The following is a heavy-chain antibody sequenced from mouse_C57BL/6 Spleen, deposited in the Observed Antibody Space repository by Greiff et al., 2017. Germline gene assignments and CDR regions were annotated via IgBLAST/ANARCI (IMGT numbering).Heavy chain of an antibody. J-gene: IGHJ2*01. CDR2: IDPSDSYT. CDR1: GYTFTSYW. CDR3: ARGPYYYGSGYFDY. V-gene: IGHV1-69*01. D-gene: IGHD1-1*01. Sequence: QVQLKQPGAELVMPGASVKLSCKASGYTFTSYWMHWVKQRPGQGLEWIGEIDPSDSYTNYNQKFKGKSTLTVDKSSSTAYMQLSSLTSEDSAVYYCARGPYYYGSGYFDYWGQGTTLTVSS.